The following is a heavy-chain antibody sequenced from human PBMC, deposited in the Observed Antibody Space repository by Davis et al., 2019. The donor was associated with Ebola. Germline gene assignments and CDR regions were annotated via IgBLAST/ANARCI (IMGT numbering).Heavy chain of an antibody. D-gene: IGHD4-11*01. CDR3: ARSGNDYSNYRVEGYLRGGMDV. CDR1: GFTFSSYW. V-gene: IGHV3-74*01. CDR2: INSDGSST. J-gene: IGHJ6*02. Sequence: HTGGSLRLSCAASGFTFSSYWMHWVRQAPGKGLVWVSRINSDGSSTSYADSVKGRFTISRDNSKNTLYLQMNSLRAEDTAVYYCARSGNDYSNYRVEGYLRGGMDVWGQGTTVTVSS.